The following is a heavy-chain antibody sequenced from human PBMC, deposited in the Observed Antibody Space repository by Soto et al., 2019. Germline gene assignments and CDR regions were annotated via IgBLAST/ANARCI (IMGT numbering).Heavy chain of an antibody. CDR1: GGSFSGYY. D-gene: IGHD2-15*01. Sequence: SETLSLTCAVYGGSFSGYYWSWIRQPPGKGLEWIGEINHSGSTNYNPSLKSRVTISVDTSKNQFSLKLSSVTAADTAVYYCARGRGYCSGGSCSDRSDYWGQGTLVTVSS. CDR2: INHSGST. J-gene: IGHJ4*02. CDR3: ARGRGYCSGGSCSDRSDY. V-gene: IGHV4-34*01.